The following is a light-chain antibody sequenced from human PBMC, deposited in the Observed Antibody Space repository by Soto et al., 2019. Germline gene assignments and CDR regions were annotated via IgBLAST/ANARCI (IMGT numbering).Light chain of an antibody. CDR3: QSYDSGLSGSEV. CDR1: SSNIGAGHD. V-gene: IGLV1-40*01. J-gene: IGLJ1*01. CDR2: GNG. Sequence: QSVLTQPPSVSGAPGQRVTISCTGSSSNIGAGHDVHWYQQLPGTAPKLLIYGNGNRPSGVPDRFSGSKSGTSASLAITGLQAEDEADYYCQSYDSGLSGSEVFGTGTKVTGL.